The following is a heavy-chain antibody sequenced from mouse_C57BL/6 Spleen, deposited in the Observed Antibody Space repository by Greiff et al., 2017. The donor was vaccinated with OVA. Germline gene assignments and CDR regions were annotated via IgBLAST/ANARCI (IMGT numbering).Heavy chain of an antibody. CDR2: INPNNGGT. J-gene: IGHJ1*03. CDR3: ARSNLLLRYWYFDV. D-gene: IGHD1-1*01. CDR1: GYTFTDYY. Sequence: EVQLQQSGPELVKPGASVKISCKASGYTFTDYYMNWVKQSHGKSLEWIGDINPNNGGTSYNQKFKGKATLTVDKSSSTAYMELRSLTSEDSAVYYCARSNLLLRYWYFDVWGTGTTVTVSS. V-gene: IGHV1-26*01.